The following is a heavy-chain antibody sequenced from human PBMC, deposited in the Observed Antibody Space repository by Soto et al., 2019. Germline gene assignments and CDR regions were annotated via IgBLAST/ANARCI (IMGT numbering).Heavy chain of an antibody. Sequence: QMQLVQSGPEVKKPGTSVKVSCKASGFTFTSSAMQWVRQARGQRLEWIGWIVVGSGNTNYAQKFQERVTITRDMSTSTAYLELSSLRSDDTAVYYCAADLITGTTNPPNYWGQGTLVTVSS. J-gene: IGHJ4*02. D-gene: IGHD1-20*01. V-gene: IGHV1-58*02. CDR1: GFTFTSSA. CDR3: AADLITGTTNPPNY. CDR2: IVVGSGNT.